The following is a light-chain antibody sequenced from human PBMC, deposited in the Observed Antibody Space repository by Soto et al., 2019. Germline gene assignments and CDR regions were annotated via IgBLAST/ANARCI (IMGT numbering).Light chain of an antibody. Sequence: EIVLTQSPDTLSLSPGERAIFSCRTSQSIGSTLAWYQHKPGQAPRLLIYDASKRATGIPARFSGSGSGTDFTLTISSLEPEDFAVYSCQQRSKWPVTFGPGTTVDIK. J-gene: IGKJ3*01. CDR3: QQRSKWPVT. V-gene: IGKV3-11*01. CDR2: DAS. CDR1: QSIGST.